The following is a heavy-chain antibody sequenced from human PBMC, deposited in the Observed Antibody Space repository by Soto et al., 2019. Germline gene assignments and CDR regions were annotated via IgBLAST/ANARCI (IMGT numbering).Heavy chain of an antibody. CDR1: GLTFSSYW. D-gene: IGHD6-19*01. V-gene: IGHV3-7*05. Sequence: EVQLVESGGGLVQPGGSLRLSCAASGLTFSSYWMNWVRQAPGKGLEWVDNIKQDGTEKNDVDSLKGRFTISRHNVKNSLHRQMNTLRAEDTAVYYCSCGIGSTALYWGQGALVTVSS. J-gene: IGHJ4*02. CDR3: SCGIGSTALY. CDR2: IKQDGTEK.